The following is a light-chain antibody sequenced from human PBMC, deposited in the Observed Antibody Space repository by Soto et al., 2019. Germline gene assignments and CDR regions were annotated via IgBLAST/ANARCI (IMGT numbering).Light chain of an antibody. CDR3: SSYTSSSTLLYV. CDR1: SSDVGGYNY. Sequence: QSALTQPASVSGSPGQSITISCTGTSSDVGGYNYVSWYQQHPGKAPKPMIYDVSNRPSGVSNRFSGSKSGNTASLTISGLQAEDEADYYCSSYTSSSTLLYVFGTGTKHTVL. J-gene: IGLJ1*01. CDR2: DVS. V-gene: IGLV2-14*01.